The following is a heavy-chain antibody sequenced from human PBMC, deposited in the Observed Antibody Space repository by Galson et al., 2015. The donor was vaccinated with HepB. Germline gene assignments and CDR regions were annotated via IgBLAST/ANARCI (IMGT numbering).Heavy chain of an antibody. J-gene: IGHJ4*02. V-gene: IGHV3-74*01. CDR3: IRDLDGDAD. CDR2: ISPDGSAE. D-gene: IGHD2-21*02. CDR1: GFAFSGYW. Sequence: SLRLSCAASGFAFSGYWMYWVRQGPGKGLVWVSRISPDGSAENYADSVKGRFTISRDNAKNTLYLQMNRLRAEDTAVYYCIRDLDGDADWGQGTLVTVSS.